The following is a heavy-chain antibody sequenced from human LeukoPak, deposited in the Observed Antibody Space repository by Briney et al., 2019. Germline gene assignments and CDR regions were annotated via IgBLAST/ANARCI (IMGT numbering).Heavy chain of an antibody. D-gene: IGHD3-22*01. J-gene: IGHJ4*02. CDR2: IYTSGST. V-gene: IGHV4-61*02. CDR1: GGSISSGSYY. Sequence: SQTLSLTCTVSGGSISSGSYYWSWIRQPAGKGLEWIGRIYTSGSTNYNPSLKSRVTISVDTSKSHFSLKLSSVTAADTAVYYCARGQWLPVFDFWGQGTLVTVSS. CDR3: ARGQWLPVFDF.